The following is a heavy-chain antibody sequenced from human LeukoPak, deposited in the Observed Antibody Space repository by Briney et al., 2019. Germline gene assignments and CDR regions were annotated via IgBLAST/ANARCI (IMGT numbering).Heavy chain of an antibody. D-gene: IGHD4-11*01. CDR3: ASSNYYYYYYMDV. J-gene: IGHJ6*03. Sequence: SETLSLTCTVSGGSISSGSYYWSWIRQPAGKGLEWIGRIYTSGSTNYNPYLKSRVTISVDTSKNQFSLKLSSVTAADTAVYYCASSNYYYYYYMDVWGKGTTVTISS. CDR2: IYTSGST. V-gene: IGHV4-61*02. CDR1: GGSISSGSYY.